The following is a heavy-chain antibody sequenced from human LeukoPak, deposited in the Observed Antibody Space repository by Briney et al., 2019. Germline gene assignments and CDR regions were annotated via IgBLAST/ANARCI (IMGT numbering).Heavy chain of an antibody. CDR3: ARGPWELLYYFDY. Sequence: GGSLRLSCAASGFTFSSYWMSWVRQAPGKGLEWVANIKQDGSEKYYVDSVKGRFTISRDNAKNSLYLQMNSLRAEDTAVYYCARGPWELLYYFDYWGQGTLVTVSS. CDR2: IKQDGSEK. V-gene: IGHV3-7*01. D-gene: IGHD2-15*01. CDR1: GFTFSSYW. J-gene: IGHJ4*02.